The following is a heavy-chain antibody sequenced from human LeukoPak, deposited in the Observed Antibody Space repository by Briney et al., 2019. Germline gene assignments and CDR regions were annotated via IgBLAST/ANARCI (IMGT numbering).Heavy chain of an antibody. D-gene: IGHD6-13*01. CDR1: GFTFSSYA. V-gene: IGHV3-23*01. J-gene: IGHJ3*02. CDR3: AKDPSAAGMKGAFDI. CDR2: ISGSGGST. Sequence: PGGSLRLSCAASGFTFSSYAMSWVRQAPRKGLEWVSAISGSGGSTYYADSVKGRFTISRDNSKNTLYLQMNSLRAEDTAVYYCAKDPSAAGMKGAFDIWRQGTMVTVSS.